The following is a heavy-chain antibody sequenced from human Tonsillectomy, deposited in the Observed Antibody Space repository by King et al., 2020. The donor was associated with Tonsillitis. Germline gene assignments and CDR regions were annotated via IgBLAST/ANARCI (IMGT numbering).Heavy chain of an antibody. Sequence: VQLVESGGGVVQPGRSLRLSCAASGFTFSSYGMHWVRQAPGKGLEWVAVIWYDGSNKYYADSVKGRFTISRDNSKNTLYLQMNSLRAEDTAVYYCARGSPPPSSSWYWGPDYWGQGTLVTVSS. CDR2: IWYDGSNK. CDR1: GFTFSSYG. CDR3: ARGSPPPSSSWYWGPDY. J-gene: IGHJ4*02. V-gene: IGHV3-33*01. D-gene: IGHD6-13*01.